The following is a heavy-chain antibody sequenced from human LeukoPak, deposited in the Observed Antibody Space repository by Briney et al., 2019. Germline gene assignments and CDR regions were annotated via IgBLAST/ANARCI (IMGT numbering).Heavy chain of an antibody. V-gene: IGHV4-59*01. D-gene: IGHD3-22*01. Sequence: SKTLSLTCTVSGGSISSYYWSWIRQPPGKGLEWIGYIYYSGSTNYNPSLKSRVTISVDTSKNQFSLKLSSVTAADTAVYYCARATYYYDSSGSWFDPWGQGTLVTVSS. CDR1: GGSISSYY. J-gene: IGHJ5*02. CDR2: IYYSGST. CDR3: ARATYYYDSSGSWFDP.